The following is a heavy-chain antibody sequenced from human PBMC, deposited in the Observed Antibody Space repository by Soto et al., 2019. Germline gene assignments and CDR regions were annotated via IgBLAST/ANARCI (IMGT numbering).Heavy chain of an antibody. CDR2: ISHSGSR. CDR3: AGHPIGYSGYDSDY. J-gene: IGHJ4*02. V-gene: IGHV4-59*04. CDR1: GVSVSNGY. D-gene: IGHD5-12*01. Sequence: SETLSLTCIFSGVSVSNGYCTWIRQSPGKGLEWIGCISHSGSRYYNPSLKSRVTMSIETSKNQFSLNLSSVTAADTAMCYCAGHPIGYSGYDSDYWGQGTLVTVSS.